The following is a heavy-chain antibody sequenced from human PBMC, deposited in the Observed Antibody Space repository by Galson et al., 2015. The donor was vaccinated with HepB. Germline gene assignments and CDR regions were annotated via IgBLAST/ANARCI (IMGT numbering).Heavy chain of an antibody. D-gene: IGHD2-2*01. CDR2: INAGNGNT. CDR3: ARDAIVVVPAYYYYGMDV. Sequence: SVKVSCKASGYTFTSYAMHWVRQAPGQRLEWMGWINAGNGNTKYSQKFQGRVTITRDTSASTAYMELSSLRSEDTAVYYCARDAIVVVPAYYYYGMDVWGQGTTVTVSS. J-gene: IGHJ6*02. CDR1: GYTFTSYA. V-gene: IGHV1-3*01.